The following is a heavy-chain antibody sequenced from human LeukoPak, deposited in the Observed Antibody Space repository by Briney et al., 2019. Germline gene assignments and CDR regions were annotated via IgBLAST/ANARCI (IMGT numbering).Heavy chain of an antibody. D-gene: IGHD1-26*01. J-gene: IGHJ6*02. CDR3: ARDGTVGAVYYYGMDV. CDR2: ISAYNGNT. Sequence: ASVKVSCKASGYTFTSYGISWVRQAPGQGLEWMGWISAYNGNTNYAQKLQGRVTMTTDTSTSTAYMELRSLRSDDTAVYYCARDGTVGAVYYYGMDVWGQGTTVTVSS. V-gene: IGHV1-18*01. CDR1: GYTFTSYG.